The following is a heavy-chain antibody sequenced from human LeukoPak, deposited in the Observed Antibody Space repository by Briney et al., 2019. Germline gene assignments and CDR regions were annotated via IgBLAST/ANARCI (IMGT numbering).Heavy chain of an antibody. CDR1: GYTFTSYG. J-gene: IGHJ4*02. CDR3: ARDPTTGDYERLYYFDY. CDR2: ISAYNGNT. D-gene: IGHD4-17*01. Sequence: ASVKVSCKASGYTFTSYGISWVRQAPGQGLEWMGWISAYNGNTSYAQKLQGRVTMTTDTSTSTAYMELRSLRSDDTAVYYCARDPTTGDYERLYYFDYWGQGTLVTVSS. V-gene: IGHV1-18*04.